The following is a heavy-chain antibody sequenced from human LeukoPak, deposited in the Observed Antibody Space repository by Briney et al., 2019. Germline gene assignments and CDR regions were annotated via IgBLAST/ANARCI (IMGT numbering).Heavy chain of an antibody. Sequence: GGSLRLSCAASGFTFSSYWMSWVRQAPGKGLEWVANINQDGGETYYVASVKGRSTISRDNAKSSLYLQMNSLRAEDTAVYYCAREGSRAYFDYWGQGTLVTVSS. CDR2: INQDGGET. D-gene: IGHD1-26*01. J-gene: IGHJ4*02. V-gene: IGHV3-7*01. CDR3: AREGSRAYFDY. CDR1: GFTFSSYW.